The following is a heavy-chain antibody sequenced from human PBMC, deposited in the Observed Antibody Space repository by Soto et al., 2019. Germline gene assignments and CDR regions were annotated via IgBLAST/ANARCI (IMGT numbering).Heavy chain of an antibody. CDR1: GFTFSSYS. D-gene: IGHD3-22*01. J-gene: IGHJ5*02. Sequence: LRLSCAASGFTFSSYSMNWVRQAPGKGLEWVSSISSSSSYIYYADSVKGRFTISRDNAKNSLYLQMNSLRAEDTAVYYCARDSSVVVITELYNWFDPWGQGTLVTVSS. V-gene: IGHV3-21*01. CDR3: ARDSSVVVITELYNWFDP. CDR2: ISSSSSYI.